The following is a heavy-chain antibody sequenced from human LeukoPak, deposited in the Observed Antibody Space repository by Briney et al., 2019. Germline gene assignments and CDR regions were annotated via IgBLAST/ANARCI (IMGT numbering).Heavy chain of an antibody. CDR1: GFTFSSYS. V-gene: IGHV3-21*04. J-gene: IGHJ4*02. D-gene: IGHD4-17*01. Sequence: GGSLRLSCAASGFTFSSYSMNWVRQAPGKGLEWVSSISSSSSYIYYADSVKGRFTISRDNAKNSLYLQMNSLRAEDTAVYYCATEDGDLARYYFDYWGQGTLVTVSS. CDR2: ISSSSSYI. CDR3: ATEDGDLARYYFDY.